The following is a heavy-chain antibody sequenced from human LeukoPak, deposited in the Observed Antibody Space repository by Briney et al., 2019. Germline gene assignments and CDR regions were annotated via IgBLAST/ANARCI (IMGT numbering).Heavy chain of an antibody. CDR3: ARAHSDYYYDSNGYHFHFDY. V-gene: IGHV3-7*01. Sequence: GGSLRLSCAASGFTFSSYWMSWVRQAPGKGLEWVANIKKDGSEKYYVDSVKGRFTISRDNAKNSLYLQMNSLRAEDTAAYYCARAHSDYYYDSNGYHFHFDYWGQGTQVTVSS. D-gene: IGHD3-22*01. J-gene: IGHJ4*02. CDR2: IKKDGSEK. CDR1: GFTFSSYW.